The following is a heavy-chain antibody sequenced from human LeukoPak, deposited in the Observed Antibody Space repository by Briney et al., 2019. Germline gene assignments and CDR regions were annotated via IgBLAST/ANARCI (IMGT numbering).Heavy chain of an antibody. V-gene: IGHV3-30*02. CDR3: ARGLRGPDY. CDR1: GFTFSSYG. Sequence: PGGSLRLSCAASGFTFSSYGMHWVRQAPGKGLDWVAFIHHDGSNKYYADSVRGRFTISRDNSKNTMFLQMNRLRDEDTAVYYCARGLRGPDYWGQGTQVTVSS. CDR2: IHHDGSNK. J-gene: IGHJ4*02.